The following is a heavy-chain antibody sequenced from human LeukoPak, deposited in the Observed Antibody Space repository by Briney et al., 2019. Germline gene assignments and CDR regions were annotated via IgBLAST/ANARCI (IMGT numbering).Heavy chain of an antibody. CDR3: ARFPRIATRPPDY. J-gene: IGHJ4*02. Sequence: SETLSLTCTVSGGSISSSNYCWGWIRQPPGKGLEWIGSFYYSGTTYYNPSLMSRVTISVDTSKNQFSLNLSSMTAADTAVYYCARFPRIATRPPDYWGQGTLVTVSS. D-gene: IGHD6-6*01. CDR1: GGSISSSNYC. V-gene: IGHV4-39*01. CDR2: FYYSGTT.